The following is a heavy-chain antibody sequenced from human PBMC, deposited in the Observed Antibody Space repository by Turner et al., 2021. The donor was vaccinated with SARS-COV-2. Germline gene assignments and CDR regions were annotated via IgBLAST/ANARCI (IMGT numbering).Heavy chain of an antibody. V-gene: IGHV3-74*01. Sequence: EVQLVEFGGGLVPPGGYLGPPCSAPGFSLSNYWVPLVRQAPGKWLVWVSRINVDGSSTTYAHSVKGRFTNSRDNANNALYLQMNSLRADDSAVYFCAKRENGLDVWGQGTTVTVSS. CDR1: GFSLSNYW. J-gene: IGHJ6*02. CDR2: INVDGSST. CDR3: AKRENGLDV.